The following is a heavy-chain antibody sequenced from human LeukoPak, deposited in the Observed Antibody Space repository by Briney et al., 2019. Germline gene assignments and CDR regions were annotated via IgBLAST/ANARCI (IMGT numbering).Heavy chain of an antibody. CDR2: IIPIFGTA. V-gene: IGHV1-69*01. J-gene: IGHJ3*02. Sequence: SVKVSCKASGGTFSSYAISWVRQAPGQGLEWMGGIIPIFGTANYAQKFQGRVTITADESTSTAYMELSSLRSEDTAVYYCARAGGFHDYSNYGDAFDIWGQGTMVTVSS. CDR3: ARAGGFHDYSNYGDAFDI. CDR1: GGTFSSYA. D-gene: IGHD4-11*01.